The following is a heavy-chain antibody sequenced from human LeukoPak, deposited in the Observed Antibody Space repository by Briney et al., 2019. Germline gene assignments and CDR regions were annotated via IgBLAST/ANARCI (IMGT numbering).Heavy chain of an antibody. CDR1: GGSISSYH. CDR3: TRSLGVVIHGGMDV. Sequence: SETLSLTCTVSGGSISSYHWSWIRQPPGKGLEWIGHIYYTGSINYNPSLKSRVTISLDTSKNQFSLKLSSVTAADTAVYYCTRSLGVVIHGGMDVWGQGTTVTVSS. J-gene: IGHJ6*02. D-gene: IGHD3-3*01. V-gene: IGHV4-59*01. CDR2: IYYTGSI.